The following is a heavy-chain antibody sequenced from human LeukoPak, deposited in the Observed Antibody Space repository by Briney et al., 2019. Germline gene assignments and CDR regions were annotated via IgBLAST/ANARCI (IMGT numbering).Heavy chain of an antibody. CDR2: IAYSGDT. D-gene: IGHD3-22*01. V-gene: IGHV4-39*07. CDR1: GGSISRGTYY. CDR3: GRDRRGTYYYHSSSYFSDY. Sequence: SETLSLTCTVSGGSISRGTYYWGWQRQPAGRGRQWVGSIAYSGDTYCNPSLASRVTMSVDTITNQLSLKLTSVTAAHTAVYYYGRDRRGTYYYHSSSYFSDYWGQGTLVTVSS. J-gene: IGHJ4*02.